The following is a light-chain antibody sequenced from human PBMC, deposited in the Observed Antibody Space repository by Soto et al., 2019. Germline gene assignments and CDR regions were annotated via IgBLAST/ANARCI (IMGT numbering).Light chain of an antibody. V-gene: IGKV1-9*01. CDR2: VAS. CDR3: QQFTTYPLT. J-gene: IGKJ4*01. Sequence: IQLTQSPSSLSASVGDRVTISCRASQGISSYLGWYQQKPLKAPKLLIYVASTLQSGVPSSFRGNGSGTDFTLTISGLQHEDFATYYCQQFTTYPLTFGGGTKADIK. CDR1: QGISSY.